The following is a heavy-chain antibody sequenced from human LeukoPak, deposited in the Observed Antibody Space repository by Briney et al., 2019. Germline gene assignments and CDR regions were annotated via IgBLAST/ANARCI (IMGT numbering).Heavy chain of an antibody. CDR2: IWYDGSNK. V-gene: IGHV3-33*08. D-gene: IGHD2-2*01. J-gene: IGHJ6*02. CDR3: ARNPHIVVVPAASLDYYYYGMDV. CDR1: GFTFSSYA. Sequence: PGGSLRLSCAASGFTFSSYAMHWVRQAPGKGLEWVAVIWYDGSNKYYADSVKGRFTISRDNSKNTLYLQMNSLRAEDTAVYYCARNPHIVVVPAASLDYYYYGMDVWGQGTTVTVSS.